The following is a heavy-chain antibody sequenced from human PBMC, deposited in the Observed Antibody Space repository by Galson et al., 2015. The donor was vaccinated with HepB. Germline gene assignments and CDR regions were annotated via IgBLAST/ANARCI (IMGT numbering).Heavy chain of an antibody. D-gene: IGHD6-13*01. J-gene: IGHJ4*02. CDR3: AKRTGLLSSSPMDY. Sequence: PLGVSCAASGFTFSNYARTGVRQAPGEGLEWVLSRSGIGGSTFYADSVKGRFTISRDNSKNTVYLQMNGLGAEDTAIYYCAKRTGLLSSSPMDYWGQGTLVTVSS. V-gene: IGHV3-23*01. CDR1: GFTFSNYA. CDR2: RSGIGGST.